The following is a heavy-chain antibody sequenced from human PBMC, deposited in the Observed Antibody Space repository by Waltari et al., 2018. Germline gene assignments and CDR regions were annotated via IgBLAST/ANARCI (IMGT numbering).Heavy chain of an antibody. Sequence: QVQLQESGPGLVKPSGTLSLTCAVSGGSISRSNWWSWVRQPPGKGREWIGEIYHSGSTNYNPSLKSRVTISVDKSKNQFSLKLSSVTAADTAVYYCAREGTLLWFGELSRYYGMDVWGQGTTVTVSS. V-gene: IGHV4-4*02. CDR3: AREGTLLWFGELSRYYGMDV. CDR1: GGSISRSNW. D-gene: IGHD3-10*01. CDR2: IYHSGST. J-gene: IGHJ6*02.